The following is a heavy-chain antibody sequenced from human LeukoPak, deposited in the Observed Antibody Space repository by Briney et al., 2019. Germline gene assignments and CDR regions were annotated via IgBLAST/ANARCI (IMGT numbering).Heavy chain of an antibody. CDR1: GFTFSGYY. CDR2: ISSSGSTI. CDR3: AREARGGQWLVSFDY. V-gene: IGHV3-11*01. Sequence: GVLRLSCAASGFTFSGYYMSWIRQAPGKGLEWVSYISSSGSTIYYADSVKGRFTISRDNAKNSLYLQMNSLRAEDTAVYYCAREARGGQWLVSFDYWGQGTLVTVSS. J-gene: IGHJ4*02. D-gene: IGHD6-19*01.